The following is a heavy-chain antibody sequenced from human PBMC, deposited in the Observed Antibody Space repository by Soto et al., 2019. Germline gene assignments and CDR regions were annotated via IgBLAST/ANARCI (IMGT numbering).Heavy chain of an antibody. CDR3: AAYVDTAMGNFDY. J-gene: IGHJ4*02. CDR1: GGSISSGDYY. D-gene: IGHD5-18*01. CDR2: IYYSGST. Sequence: NPSETLSLTCTVSGGSISSGDYYWSWIRQPPGKGLEWIGYIYYSGSTYYNPSLKSRVTISVDTSKNQFSLKLSSVTAADTAVYYCAAYVDTAMGNFDYWGQGTLVTAPQ. V-gene: IGHV4-30-4*01.